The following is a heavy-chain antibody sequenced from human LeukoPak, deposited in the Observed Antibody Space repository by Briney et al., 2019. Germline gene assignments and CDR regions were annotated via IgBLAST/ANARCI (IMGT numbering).Heavy chain of an antibody. CDR2: ISSSGSTI. V-gene: IGHV3-11*04. CDR1: GFTFSDYY. J-gene: IGHJ5*02. Sequence: PGGSLRLSCAASGFTFSDYYMSWIRQAPGKGLEWVSYISSSGSTIYYADSVKGRFTISRDNAKNSLYLQMNSLRAEDTAVYYCARSYNWNSNWFDPWGQGTLVTVSS. CDR3: ARSYNWNSNWFDP. D-gene: IGHD1-7*01.